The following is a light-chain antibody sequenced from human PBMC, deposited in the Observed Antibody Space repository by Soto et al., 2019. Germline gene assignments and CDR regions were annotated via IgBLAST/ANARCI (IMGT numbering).Light chain of an antibody. V-gene: IGLV1-47*02. J-gene: IGLJ1*01. CDR1: SSNVGSNY. CDR3: AAWDDSLSGFV. CDR2: FNN. Sequence: QAVVTQPPSASGTPGQRVTISCSGSSSNVGSNYVYWYQQLPGTAPKLLIFFNNQRPLGVPDRFSGSKSGTSASLAISGLRSEDESDYYCAAWDDSLSGFVFGTGTKLTVL.